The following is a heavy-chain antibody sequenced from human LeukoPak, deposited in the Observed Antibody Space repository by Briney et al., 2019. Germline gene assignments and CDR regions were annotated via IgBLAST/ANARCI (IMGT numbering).Heavy chain of an antibody. Sequence: GGSLRLSCAASGFTFSTYSMRWVRQAPGKGLEWVSYISSSSSTIYYADSVRGRFTISRDNAKNSLYLQMNSLRAEDTAVYYCAKLFVGATTRDYFDYWGQGTLVTVSS. J-gene: IGHJ4*02. CDR3: AKLFVGATTRDYFDY. CDR2: ISSSSSTI. CDR1: GFTFSTYS. D-gene: IGHD1-26*01. V-gene: IGHV3-48*04.